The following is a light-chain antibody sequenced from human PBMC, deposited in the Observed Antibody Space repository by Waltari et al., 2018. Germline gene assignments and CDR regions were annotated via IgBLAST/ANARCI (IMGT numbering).Light chain of an antibody. CDR2: DVS. CDR1: SSDVGGYNY. J-gene: IGLJ2*01. Sequence: QSALPQPASASGSPGQSITISCTGTSSDVGGYNYVSWYQQLPGKAPKLMIYDVSNRPSGVSNRVSGSKSGNTASLTISGLQAEDEADYYCSSYTSSSTLVVFGGGTKLTVL. CDR3: SSYTSSSTLVV. V-gene: IGLV2-14*03.